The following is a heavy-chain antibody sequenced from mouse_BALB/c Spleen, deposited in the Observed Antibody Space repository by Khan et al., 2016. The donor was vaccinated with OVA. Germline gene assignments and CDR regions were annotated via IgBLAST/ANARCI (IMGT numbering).Heavy chain of an antibody. V-gene: IGHV1S22*01. CDR2: IYPGSGST. J-gene: IGHJ3*01. D-gene: IGHD2-1*01. CDR1: GYTFTSYW. Sequence: LQQPGSELVRPGASVKLSCKASGYTFTSYWMHWVKQRHGQGLEWIGNIYPGSGSTNYDEMFKSKGTLTVDTSSMQADMHLSSLTSEDSAVYYCTRGGYYGKSLFAYWGQGTLVTVSA. CDR3: TRGGYYGKSLFAY.